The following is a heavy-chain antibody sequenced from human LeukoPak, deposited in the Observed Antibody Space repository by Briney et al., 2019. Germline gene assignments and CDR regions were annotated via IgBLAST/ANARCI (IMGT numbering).Heavy chain of an antibody. CDR2: ISAYNGHT. CDR1: GYTFTNYG. CDR3: ARVRDGYNDAYDI. D-gene: IGHD5-24*01. Sequence: VASVKVSCKASGYTFTNYGISWVRQAPGQGLEWMGWISAYNGHTKYAQSLQGRVTMTADTSTSTAHMELRSLRSDDTAVYYCARVRDGYNDAYDIWGQGTMVTVSS. J-gene: IGHJ3*02. V-gene: IGHV1-18*01.